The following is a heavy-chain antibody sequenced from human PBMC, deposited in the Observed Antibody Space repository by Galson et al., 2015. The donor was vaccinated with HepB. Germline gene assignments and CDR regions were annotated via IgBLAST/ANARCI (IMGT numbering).Heavy chain of an antibody. Sequence: SLRLSCAASGFSFNMYAMHWVRQAPGKGLEWVAAISNDGGSKFHADSVKGRFTISRDNSKKQLYLQMNSLRAVDTAVYYCARELDGLVGASPPRFGDYWGQGTQVTVSS. CDR3: ARELDGLVGASPPRFGDY. CDR1: GFSFNMYA. V-gene: IGHV3-30-3*01. CDR2: ISNDGGSK. D-gene: IGHD1-26*01. J-gene: IGHJ4*02.